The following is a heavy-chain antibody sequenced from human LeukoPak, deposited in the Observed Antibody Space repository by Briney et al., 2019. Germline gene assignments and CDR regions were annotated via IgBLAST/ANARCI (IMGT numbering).Heavy chain of an antibody. V-gene: IGHV1-2*02. CDR2: INPNSGGT. D-gene: IGHD6-13*01. J-gene: IGHJ4*02. CDR1: GYTFTGYY. CDR3: ARSGYSSSWSRKDFDY. Sequence: ASVKVSCKASGYTFTGYYMHWVRQAPGQGLEWMGWINPNSGGTNYAQKFQGRVTITRDTSISTAYMELSRLRSDDTAVYYCARSGYSSSWSRKDFDYWGQGTLVTVSS.